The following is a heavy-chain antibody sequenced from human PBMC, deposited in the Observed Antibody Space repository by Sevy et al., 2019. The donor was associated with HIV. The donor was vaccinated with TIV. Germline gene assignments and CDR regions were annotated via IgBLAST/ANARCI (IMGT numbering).Heavy chain of an antibody. D-gene: IGHD4-17*01. CDR1: GFTFSSYS. J-gene: IGHJ6*02. Sequence: GGSLRLSCAASGFTFSSYSMNWVRQAPGKGLKWVSYISSSSSTIYYADSVKGRFTISRDNAKNSLYLQMNSLRAEDTAVYYCARVPDYGDYRHYYYYGMDVWGQWTTVTVSS. CDR3: ARVPDYGDYRHYYYYGMDV. CDR2: ISSSSSTI. V-gene: IGHV3-48*01.